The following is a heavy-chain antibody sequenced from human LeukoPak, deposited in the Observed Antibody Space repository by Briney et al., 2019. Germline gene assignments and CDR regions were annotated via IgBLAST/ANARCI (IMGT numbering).Heavy chain of an antibody. J-gene: IGHJ4*02. CDR1: GYTFTSYG. V-gene: IGHV1-18*01. Sequence: PEASVKVSCKASGYTFTSYGISWVRQAPGQGLEWMGWISAYSGNTNYAQKLQGRVTMTTDTSTSTAYMELRSLRSDDTAVYYCARGPSSHYGGAFDYWGQGTLVTVSS. D-gene: IGHD4-23*01. CDR3: ARGPSSHYGGAFDY. CDR2: ISAYSGNT.